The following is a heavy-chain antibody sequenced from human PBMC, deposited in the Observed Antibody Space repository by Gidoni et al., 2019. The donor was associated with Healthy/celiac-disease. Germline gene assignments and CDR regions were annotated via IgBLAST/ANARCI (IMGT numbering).Heavy chain of an antibody. Sequence: QVQLVQSGAEVKKPGASVKVSCKASGYTFTGYYMHWVRQAPGQGLEWMGWINPNSGGTNYAQKCQGRVTMTRDTSISTAYMELSRLRSDDTAVYYCARDIVVVPAAIGYYYYGMDVWGQGTTVTVSS. CDR3: ARDIVVVPAAIGYYYYGMDV. CDR1: GYTFTGYY. CDR2: INPNSGGT. V-gene: IGHV1-2*02. J-gene: IGHJ6*02. D-gene: IGHD2-2*01.